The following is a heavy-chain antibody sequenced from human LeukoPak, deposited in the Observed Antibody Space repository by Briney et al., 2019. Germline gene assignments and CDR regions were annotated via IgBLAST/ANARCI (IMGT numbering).Heavy chain of an antibody. Sequence: AGGSLRLSCAASGFTFSTYAMSWVRQAHGEGLEWVSTISSGGDKTYYADSVKGRFTISRDNSKNTVYLQLSSLRAEDTAVYYCANRGVTSVGSYYFDYWGQGALVTVSS. V-gene: IGHV3-23*01. J-gene: IGHJ4*02. CDR2: ISSGGDKT. D-gene: IGHD1-26*01. CDR1: GFTFSTYA. CDR3: ANRGVTSVGSYYFDY.